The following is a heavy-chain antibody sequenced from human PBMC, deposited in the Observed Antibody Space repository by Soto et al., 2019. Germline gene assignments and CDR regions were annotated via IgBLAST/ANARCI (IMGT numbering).Heavy chain of an antibody. V-gene: IGHV1-18*01. CDR1: GYTFPSYG. CDR3: ATTKYSSGPGYYFDY. J-gene: IGHJ4*02. Sequence: ASVKVSCKASGYTFPSYGISWVRQAPGQGLEWMGWISAYNGNTNYAQTLQGRVTMTTDTSTSTAYMELRSLRSDDTAVYYCATTKYSSGPGYYFDYWRQGTLVTVSS. D-gene: IGHD6-19*01. CDR2: ISAYNGNT.